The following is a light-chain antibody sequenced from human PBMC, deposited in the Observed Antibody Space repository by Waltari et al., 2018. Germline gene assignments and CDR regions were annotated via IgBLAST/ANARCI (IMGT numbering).Light chain of an antibody. CDR3: QHYVRLPAT. J-gene: IGKJ1*01. CDR1: PSVGRP. CDR2: GAS. Sequence: VLTQSPGTLSLYPGERATLPCRASPSVGRPLAWYHQKPCQAPRLLIYGASRRATDIPDRFSGSGSGTDFSLTINRLEPEDFAVYFCQHYVRLPATFGQGTKVEIK. V-gene: IGKV3-20*01.